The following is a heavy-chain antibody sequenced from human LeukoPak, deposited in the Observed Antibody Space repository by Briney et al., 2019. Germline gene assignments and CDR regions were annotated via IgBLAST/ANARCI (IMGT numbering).Heavy chain of an antibody. CDR1: GYSISSGYY. J-gene: IGHJ4*02. CDR2: IYHSGST. V-gene: IGHV4-38-2*02. D-gene: IGHD3-22*01. Sequence: SETLSLTCTVSGYSISSGYYWGWIRQPPGKGLEWIGSIYHSGSTYYNPSLKSRVTISVDTSKNQFSLKLSSVTAADTAVYYCARDFYDSSGYFDYWGQGTLVTVSS. CDR3: ARDFYDSSGYFDY.